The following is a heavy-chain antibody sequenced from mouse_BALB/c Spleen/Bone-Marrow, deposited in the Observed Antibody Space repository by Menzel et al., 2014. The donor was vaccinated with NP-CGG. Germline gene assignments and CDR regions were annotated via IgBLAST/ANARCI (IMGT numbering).Heavy chain of an antibody. D-gene: IGHD2-5*01. J-gene: IGHJ2*01. V-gene: IGHV1S81*02. CDR1: GYTFTSYY. CDR2: INPSNGGT. Sequence: QVQLQQSGAELVKPGASVKLSCKASGYTFTSYYMYWVKQRPGQGLEWIGEINPSNGGTNFNEKFKSKATLTVDKSSSTAYMQLSSLTSEDSAVYYCTRWYYSNYFDYWGQGTTLTVSS. CDR3: TRWYYSNYFDY.